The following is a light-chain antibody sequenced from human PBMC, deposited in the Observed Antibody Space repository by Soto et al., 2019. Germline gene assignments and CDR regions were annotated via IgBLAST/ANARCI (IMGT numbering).Light chain of an antibody. CDR1: TSNIESHP. V-gene: IGLV1-44*01. Sequence: QSVLVQPPSASGTPGQRITISCSGSTSNIESHPVNWFQQVPGAPPKLLIKTNKQRPSGVPDRFSGSKSGASASLAISGLQSEDEGTDYCATWDDSRNGVFGSGTKVTVL. J-gene: IGLJ1*01. CDR3: ATWDDSRNGV. CDR2: TNK.